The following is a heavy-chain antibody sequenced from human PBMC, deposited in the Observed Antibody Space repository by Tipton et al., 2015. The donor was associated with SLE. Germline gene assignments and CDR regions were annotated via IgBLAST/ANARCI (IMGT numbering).Heavy chain of an antibody. CDR2: INHSGGT. Sequence: TLSLTCAVYGGSFSGYYWSWIRQPPGKGLEWIGEINHSGGTDYNPSLKSRVTMSVDTSKNQFSLKLSSVTAADTAVYYCARYIVVVRYFDYWGQGTLVTVSS. J-gene: IGHJ4*02. CDR3: ARYIVVVRYFDY. D-gene: IGHD2-21*01. V-gene: IGHV4-34*01. CDR1: GGSFSGYY.